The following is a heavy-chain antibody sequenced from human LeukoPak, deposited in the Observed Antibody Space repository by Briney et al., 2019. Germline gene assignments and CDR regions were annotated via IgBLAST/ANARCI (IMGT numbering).Heavy chain of an antibody. J-gene: IGHJ3*02. D-gene: IGHD6-13*01. CDR2: INPNSGGT. Sequence: GASVKVSCKASGYTFTGYYMHWVRQAPGQGLEWMGWINPNSGGTNYAQKFQGRVTMTRDTSISTAYMELSRLRSDDTAVYYCARSRSIAAAVPDSDAFDIWGQGTMVTVSS. CDR1: GYTFTGYY. CDR3: ARSRSIAAAVPDSDAFDI. V-gene: IGHV1-2*02.